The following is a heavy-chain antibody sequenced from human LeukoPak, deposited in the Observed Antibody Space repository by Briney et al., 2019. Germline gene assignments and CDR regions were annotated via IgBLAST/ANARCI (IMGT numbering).Heavy chain of an antibody. J-gene: IGHJ5*02. CDR3: ARTRYCSGGSCYSGLNWFDP. D-gene: IGHD2-15*01. Sequence: GRSLRLSCAPSGFTVSSNYMSWARQAPGKGLECVSVIDRGGSTYYADSVRARFTISRDDSKTTLYLQMNSLRAEETAVYYCARTRYCSGGSCYSGLNWFDPWGQGTLVTVSS. CDR1: GFTVSSNY. CDR2: IDRGGST. V-gene: IGHV3-53*01.